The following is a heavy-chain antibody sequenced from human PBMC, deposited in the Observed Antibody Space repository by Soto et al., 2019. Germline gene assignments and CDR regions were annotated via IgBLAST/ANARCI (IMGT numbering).Heavy chain of an antibody. CDR1: SGSMSNYY. J-gene: IGHJ6*03. D-gene: IGHD3-16*01. V-gene: IGHV4-59*01. Sequence: SETLSLTCTVSSGSMSNYYWSWIRQPPGKGLECIGYVYHSGSTNYNPSLKSRVTISEDTSKNQFSLKLMAVTAADTAVYYCARRRSTYYDYIWGSLAFQGMDVWGKGTTVTVSS. CDR3: ARRRSTYYDYIWGSLAFQGMDV. CDR2: VYHSGST.